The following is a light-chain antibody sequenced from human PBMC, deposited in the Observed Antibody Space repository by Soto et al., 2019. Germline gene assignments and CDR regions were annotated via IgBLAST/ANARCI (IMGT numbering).Light chain of an antibody. CDR2: GVS. CDR1: ESLSYF. CDR3: QSYNDWPFA. V-gene: IGKV3-15*01. J-gene: IGKJ2*01. Sequence: EIVLTQSPATLSVSPGERVTLSCRASESLSYFLAWYQHKPGQSPRLLIYGVSTRVAGVPSRFSGGGSAKDFTLTISSLQSEDFAVYYCQSYNDWPFAFGQGTKLEI.